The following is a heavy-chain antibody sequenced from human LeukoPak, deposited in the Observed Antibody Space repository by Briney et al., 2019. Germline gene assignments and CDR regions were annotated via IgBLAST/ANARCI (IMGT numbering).Heavy chain of an antibody. J-gene: IGHJ6*02. CDR2: IIPILGIA. D-gene: IGHD2-2*02. Sequence: SVKVSCKASGGTFSSYAISWVREAPGQGLEWMGRIIPILGIANYAQKFQGRVTITADKSTSTAYMELSSLRSEDTAVYYCARASIVVVPAAIRYYYGMDVWGQGTTVTVSS. CDR3: ARASIVVVPAAIRYYYGMDV. CDR1: GGTFSSYA. V-gene: IGHV1-69*04.